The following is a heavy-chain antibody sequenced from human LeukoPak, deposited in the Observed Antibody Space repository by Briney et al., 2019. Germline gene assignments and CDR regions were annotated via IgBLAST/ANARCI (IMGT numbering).Heavy chain of an antibody. Sequence: KPGGSLRLSCAASGFTFSNAWMSWVRQAPGKGLEWVGRIKSKTDGGTTDYAAPVKGRFTISRDDSKNTLYLQMNSLKTEDAAVYYCTTAEYSSRDAFDTWGQGTMVTVSS. CDR1: GFTFSNAW. CDR3: TTAEYSSRDAFDT. CDR2: IKSKTDGGTT. D-gene: IGHD6-6*01. V-gene: IGHV3-15*01. J-gene: IGHJ3*02.